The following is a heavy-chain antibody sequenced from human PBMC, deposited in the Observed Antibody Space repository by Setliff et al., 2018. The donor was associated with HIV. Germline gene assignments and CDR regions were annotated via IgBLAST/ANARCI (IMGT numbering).Heavy chain of an antibody. Sequence: PSETLSLTCTVSGGSISSSSYYWSWIREPPGKGLEWIGYIYYSGSTNYNPSLKSRVTISVDTSKNQFSLRLSSVTAADTAVYYCARVPRQLLKGAAAYFDYWGQGILVTVSS. V-gene: IGHV4-61*01. D-gene: IGHD5-18*01. CDR3: ARVPRQLLKGAAAYFDY. CDR2: IYYSGST. J-gene: IGHJ4*02. CDR1: GGSISSSSYY.